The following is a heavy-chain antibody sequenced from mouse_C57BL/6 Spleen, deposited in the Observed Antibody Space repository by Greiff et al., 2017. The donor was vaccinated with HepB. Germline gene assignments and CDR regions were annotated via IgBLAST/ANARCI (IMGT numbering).Heavy chain of an antibody. V-gene: IGHV5-9*01. J-gene: IGHJ2*01. CDR2: ISGGGGNT. CDR1: GFTFSSDT. Sequence: EVKLMESGGGLVKPGGSLKLSCAASGFTFSSDTMSWVRQTPEKRLEWVATISGGGGNTYYPDSVKGRFTISRDNAKNTLYLQMSSLRSEDTALYYCARRALYGYFDYWGQGTTLTVSS. D-gene: IGHD1-1*02. CDR3: ARRALYGYFDY.